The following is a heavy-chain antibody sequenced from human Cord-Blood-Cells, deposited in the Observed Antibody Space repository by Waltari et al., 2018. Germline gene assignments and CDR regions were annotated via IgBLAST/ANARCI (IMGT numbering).Heavy chain of an antibody. CDR2: INHSGST. CDR3: ARGGVGGKRYWYFDL. CDR1: GGSFSGYY. J-gene: IGHJ2*01. V-gene: IGHV4-34*01. Sequence: QVQLQQWGAGLLKPSETLSLTCAVYGGSFSGYYWSWIRQPPGKGLEWIGEINHSGSTNYNPSLKSRVTISVDTSKNQFSLKLSSVTAADTAVYYCARGGVGGKRYWYFDLWGRGTLVTVSS. D-gene: IGHD3-10*01.